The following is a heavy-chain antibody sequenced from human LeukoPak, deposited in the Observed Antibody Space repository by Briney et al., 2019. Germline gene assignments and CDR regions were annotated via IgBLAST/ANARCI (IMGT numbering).Heavy chain of an antibody. V-gene: IGHV5-51*01. J-gene: IGHJ3*02. CDR1: GYSFTNYW. D-gene: IGHD2-2*01. Sequence: GESLKISCKGSGYSFTNYWIGWVRQPPGKGLEWMGIIYPGDSDTTYSPSFQGQVTISADKSISAAYLQWSSLKASDTAMYYCASPGYCTSTTCLSRGFAFDIWGQGTMVTVSS. CDR3: ASPGYCTSTTCLSRGFAFDI. CDR2: IYPGDSDT.